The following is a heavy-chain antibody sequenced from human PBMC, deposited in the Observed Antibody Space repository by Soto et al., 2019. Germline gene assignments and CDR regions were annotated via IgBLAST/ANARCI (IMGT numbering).Heavy chain of an antibody. Sequence: QVQLQESGPGLVKPSQTLSLTCTVSGGSISSGGYYWCWIRQDPGKGLEWMGYIYYGGSTYYNPSLKSRVTISVDTSRNQFSLKLSSVTAADTAVYYCARDVPPYGSGRNDAFHIWGQGTMVTVSS. V-gene: IGHV4-31*03. D-gene: IGHD3-10*01. CDR3: ARDVPPYGSGRNDAFHI. CDR2: IYYGGST. J-gene: IGHJ3*02. CDR1: GGSISSGGYY.